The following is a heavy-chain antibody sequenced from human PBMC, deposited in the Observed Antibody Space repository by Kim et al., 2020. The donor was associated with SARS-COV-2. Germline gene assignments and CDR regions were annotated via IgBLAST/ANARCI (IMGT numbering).Heavy chain of an antibody. D-gene: IGHD6-13*01. CDR3: ANSPNVAAAGIYYYYGMDV. V-gene: IGHV3-23*01. CDR2: ISGSGGST. CDR1: GFTFSSYA. J-gene: IGHJ6*02. Sequence: GGSLRLSCAASGFTFSSYAMSWVRQAPGKGLELVSAISGSGGSTYYADSVKGRFTISRDNSKNTLYLQMNSLRAEDTAVYYCANSPNVAAAGIYYYYGMDVWGQGTTVTVSS.